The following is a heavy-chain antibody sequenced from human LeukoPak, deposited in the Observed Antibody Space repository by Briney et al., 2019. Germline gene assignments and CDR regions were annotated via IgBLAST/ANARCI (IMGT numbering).Heavy chain of an antibody. CDR3: AREVGATTRGTIGY. D-gene: IGHD1-26*01. CDR2: ISSSSSYI. V-gene: IGHV3-21*01. Sequence: GGSLRLSCAASGFTFSSYSMNWVRQAPGKGLEWVSSISSSSSYIYYADSVKGRFTISRDNGKNSLYLQMNSLRAEDTAVYYCAREVGATTRGTIGYWGQGTLVTVSS. J-gene: IGHJ4*02. CDR1: GFTFSSYS.